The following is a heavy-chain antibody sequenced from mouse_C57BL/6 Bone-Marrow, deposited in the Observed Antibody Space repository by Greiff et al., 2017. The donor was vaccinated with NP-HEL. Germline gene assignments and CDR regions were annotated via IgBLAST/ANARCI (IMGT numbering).Heavy chain of an antibody. CDR2: ISNGGSCT. J-gene: IGHJ3*01. CDR1: GFTFSSYC. CDR3: EGRYGCDVDWFAY. V-gene: IGHV5-6*01. Sequence: EVQRVESEGDLVKPGGSLKLSCAASGFTFSSYCMSWVRQTPDKRLEWVATISNGGSCTYYPDSVKGRFTISRDNAKNTLYLQMSSLKSEDTAMYDCEGRYGCDVDWFAYWGQGTLVTVSA. D-gene: IGHD2-2*01.